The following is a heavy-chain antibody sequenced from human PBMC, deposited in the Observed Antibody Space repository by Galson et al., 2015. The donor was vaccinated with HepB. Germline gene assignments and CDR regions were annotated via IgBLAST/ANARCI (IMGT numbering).Heavy chain of an antibody. J-gene: IGHJ5*02. CDR1: GFTVSSNY. CDR2: IYSGGST. CDR3: SRLGDLAGYSSA. D-gene: IGHD3-16*01. Sequence: SLRLSCAASGFTVSSNYMSWVRQAPGKGLECVSVIYSGGSTYYADSVKGRFTISRDNSKNTLYLQMNSLKTEDTAVYYCSRLGDLAGYSSAWGQGTLVTVSS. V-gene: IGHV3-53*01.